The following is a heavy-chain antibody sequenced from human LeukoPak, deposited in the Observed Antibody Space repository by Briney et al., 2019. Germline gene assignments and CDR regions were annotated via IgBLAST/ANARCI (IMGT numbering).Heavy chain of an antibody. CDR3: ARGGYCSSTSCYRGNNWFDP. V-gene: IGHV1-46*01. Sequence: ASVKVSCKASGYTLTSYYMHWVRQAPGQGLEWMGIINPSGGSTSYAQKFQGRVTMTRDTSTSTVYMELSSLRSEDTAVYYCARGGYCSSTSCYRGNNWFDPWGQGTLVTVSS. CDR2: INPSGGST. J-gene: IGHJ5*02. CDR1: GYTLTSYY. D-gene: IGHD2-2*02.